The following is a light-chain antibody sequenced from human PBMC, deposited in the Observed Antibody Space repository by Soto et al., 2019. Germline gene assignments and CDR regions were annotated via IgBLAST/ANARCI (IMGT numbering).Light chain of an antibody. CDR2: HAS. CDR1: QSISSW. CDR3: QQYNSYPWT. V-gene: IGKV1-5*01. J-gene: IGKJ1*01. Sequence: DIQMTQSPSTLSGSVGDRVTITCRASQSISSWLAWYQQKPGTAPKLLIYHASTLESGVPSRFSGSGSGTEFTLTISSLQPDDFATYYCQQYNSYPWTFGQGTKVDI.